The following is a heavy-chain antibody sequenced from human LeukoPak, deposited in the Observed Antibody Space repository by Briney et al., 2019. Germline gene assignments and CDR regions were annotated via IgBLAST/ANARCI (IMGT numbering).Heavy chain of an antibody. CDR1: GGSISSGGYY. Sequence: SETLSLTCTVSGGSISSGGYYWSWIRQHPGTGLEWIGYIYYSGSTYYNPSLKSRVTISVDTSKNQFSLKLSSVTAADTAVYYCARWDGYSSSPDYWGQGTLVTVSS. J-gene: IGHJ4*02. CDR2: IYYSGST. CDR3: ARWDGYSSSPDY. D-gene: IGHD6-13*01. V-gene: IGHV4-31*03.